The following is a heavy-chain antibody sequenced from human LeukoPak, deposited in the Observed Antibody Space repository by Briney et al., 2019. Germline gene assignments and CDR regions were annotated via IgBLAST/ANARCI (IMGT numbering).Heavy chain of an antibody. D-gene: IGHD7-27*01. J-gene: IGHJ4*02. Sequence: ASVEVSCTASGYTFTSYDFNWVRQATGQRPEWMGWMSPNSGDTGYAQKFQDRVTMTRNTSISTAYMELSSLRSDDTAVYYCARGPPNWGYDYWGPGTLVTVSS. CDR3: ARGPPNWGYDY. CDR2: MSPNSGDT. CDR1: GYTFTSYD. V-gene: IGHV1-8*01.